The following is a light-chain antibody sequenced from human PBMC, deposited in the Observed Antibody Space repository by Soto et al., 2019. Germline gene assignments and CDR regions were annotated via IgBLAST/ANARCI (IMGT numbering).Light chain of an antibody. CDR2: DVS. CDR3: CSYAGNFDV. J-gene: IGLJ1*01. Sequence: QSVLTQPRSVSGSPGQSVTISCTGTSSDVGGYNYVSWYQQHPDKAPKVMIYDVSKRPSGVPDRFSGSKSGNTASLTISGLQAEDEADYHCCSYAGNFDVFGTGTKVTVL. V-gene: IGLV2-11*01. CDR1: SSDVGGYNY.